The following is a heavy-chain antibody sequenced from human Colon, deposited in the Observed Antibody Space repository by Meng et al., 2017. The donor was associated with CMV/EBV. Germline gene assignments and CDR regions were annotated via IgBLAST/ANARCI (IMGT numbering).Heavy chain of an antibody. D-gene: IGHD4-11*01. J-gene: IGHJ6*02. V-gene: IGHV3-23*01. Sequence: GESLKISCAASGFTFSNYEMSWVHQAPGKGLEWVASISGDSVDTYFGDSVRGRFAISRDNFKNTLYLQMNSLRPEDTAVYYCAKDPNETHDYPRGAYNYYGMDVWGQGTTVTVSS. CDR1: GFTFSNYE. CDR3: AKDPNETHDYPRGAYNYYGMDV. CDR2: ISGDSVDT.